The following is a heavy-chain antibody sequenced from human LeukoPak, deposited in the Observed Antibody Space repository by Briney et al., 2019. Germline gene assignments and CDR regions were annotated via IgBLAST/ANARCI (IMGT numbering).Heavy chain of an antibody. Sequence: PGGSLRLSCAASGFTFRIYGMNWVRQAPGKGLEWVSSISDTGDISYADSVKGRFTVSRDNAKSSVFLQMNSLRVEDTAVYYCARDRGARGRGLAWGQGTLVSVSS. D-gene: IGHD3-10*01. CDR2: ISDTGDI. J-gene: IGHJ4*02. V-gene: IGHV3-21*06. CDR1: GFTFRIYG. CDR3: ARDRGARGRGLA.